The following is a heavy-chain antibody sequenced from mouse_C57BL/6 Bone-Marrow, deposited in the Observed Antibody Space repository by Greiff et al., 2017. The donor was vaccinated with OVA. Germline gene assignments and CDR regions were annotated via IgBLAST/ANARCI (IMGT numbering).Heavy chain of an antibody. D-gene: IGHD1-1*01. Sequence: VQLQQSGAELVRPGASVTLSCKASGYTFTDYEMHWVKQTPVHGLEWIGAIDPETGGTAYNQKFKGKAILTADKSSSTAYMELRSLTSEDSAVYYCTRRGLYGSSHFDVWGTGTTVTVSS. CDR1: GYTFTDYE. CDR2: IDPETGGT. V-gene: IGHV1-15*01. CDR3: TRRGLYGSSHFDV. J-gene: IGHJ1*03.